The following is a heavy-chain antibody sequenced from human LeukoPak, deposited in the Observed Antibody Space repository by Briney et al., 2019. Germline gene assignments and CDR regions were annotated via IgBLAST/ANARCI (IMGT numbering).Heavy chain of an antibody. CDR2: ISSCGSIM. V-gene: IGHV3-48*03. J-gene: IGHJ4*02. CDR3: SGQYSSSSVVDY. D-gene: IGHD6-6*01. CDR1: GFSFSSYE. Sequence: GGSLRLSCAASGFSFSSYEMNWVRQAPGKGLEWVSYISSCGSIMYSADSVKGRFTISRDNAKNSLYLQMNSLRAEDTAIYYCSGQYSSSSVVDYWGQGTLVTASS.